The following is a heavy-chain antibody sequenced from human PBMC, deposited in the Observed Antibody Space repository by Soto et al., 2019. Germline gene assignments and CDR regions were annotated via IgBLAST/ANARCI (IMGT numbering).Heavy chain of an antibody. V-gene: IGHV3-53*02. CDR3: ARDNSMLGAPFHY. CDR1: GFTVSSHS. Sequence: EVELVETGGGLIQPGGSLRLSCAASGFTVSSHSMSWVRQAPGKGLEWVSLIYTDGDTYYGDSVKGRFTISRDTSKNTLSLQMTSLRADDTAVYYCARDNSMLGAPFHYWGQGTLVTVSS. J-gene: IGHJ4*02. D-gene: IGHD3-16*01. CDR2: IYTDGDT.